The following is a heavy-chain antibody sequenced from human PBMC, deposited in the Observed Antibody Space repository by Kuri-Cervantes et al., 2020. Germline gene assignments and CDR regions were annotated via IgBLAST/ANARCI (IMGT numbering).Heavy chain of an antibody. CDR3: ASSIAPSGGLGY. V-gene: IGHV1-46*01. D-gene: IGHD1-26*01. J-gene: IGHJ4*02. CDR2: INPSGGST. CDR1: GGTFSRYA. Sequence: ASVKVSCKASGGTFSRYAISWVRQAPGQGLEWMGIINPSGGSTSYAQKFQGRVTMTRDTSTSTVYMELSSLRSEDSALYYCASSIAPSGGLGYWGQGTLVTVSS.